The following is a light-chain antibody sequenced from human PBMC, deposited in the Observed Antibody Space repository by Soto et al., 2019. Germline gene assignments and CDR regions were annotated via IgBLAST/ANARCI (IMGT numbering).Light chain of an antibody. V-gene: IGLV2-14*03. CDR3: NSYTSSSTYV. Sequence: QSALTQPASVSGSPGQSIAISCTGTSSDVGSYNYVSWYQQHPGKAPKLMIYDVSNRPSGVSDRFSGSKSGNTASLTISGLQAEDEADYFCNSYTSSSTYVLGTGTKVTVL. J-gene: IGLJ1*01. CDR1: SSDVGSYNY. CDR2: DVS.